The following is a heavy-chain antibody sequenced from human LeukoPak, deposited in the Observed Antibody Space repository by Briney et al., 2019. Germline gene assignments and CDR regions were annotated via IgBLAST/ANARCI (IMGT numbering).Heavy chain of an antibody. V-gene: IGHV3-30*19. J-gene: IGHJ4*02. CDR2: ISYDGSNK. CDR3: AVTRGSGGFDY. Sequence: GRSLTLSCAASGFTFSSYGMHWVRQAPGKGLEWVAVISYDGSNKYYADSVKGRFTISRDNSKNTLYVQMNSLRPDDTAVYYCAVTRGSGGFDYWGQGTLVAVSS. CDR1: GFTFSSYG. D-gene: IGHD3-10*01.